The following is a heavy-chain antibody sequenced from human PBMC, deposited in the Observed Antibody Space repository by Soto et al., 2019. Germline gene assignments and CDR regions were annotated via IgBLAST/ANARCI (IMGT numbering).Heavy chain of an antibody. V-gene: IGHV4-34*01. Sequence: WETLSLTCAVYGGSFSGYYWSWIRQPPGKGLEWIGEINHSGSTNYNPSLKSRVTISVDTSKNKFSLKLSSVTAADTAVYYCARGRSWVYYYGMDVWGQWTTVTVSS. CDR2: INHSGST. CDR1: GGSFSGYY. CDR3: ARGRSWVYYYGMDV. D-gene: IGHD2-15*01. J-gene: IGHJ6*02.